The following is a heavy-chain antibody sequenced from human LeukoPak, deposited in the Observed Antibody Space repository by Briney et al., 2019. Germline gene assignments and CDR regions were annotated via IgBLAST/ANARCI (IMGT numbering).Heavy chain of an antibody. CDR3: ARGNYYDS. V-gene: IGHV3-30-3*01. CDR1: GFTFSSYP. J-gene: IGHJ4*02. Sequence: AGSLRLSCAASGFTFSSYPMHWVRQAPGKGLEWVAVISYDRSNKYYADSVKGRFTISRDNSKNTLYLQMNSLRAEDTAVYYCARGNYYDSWGQGTLVTVSS. CDR2: ISYDRSNK.